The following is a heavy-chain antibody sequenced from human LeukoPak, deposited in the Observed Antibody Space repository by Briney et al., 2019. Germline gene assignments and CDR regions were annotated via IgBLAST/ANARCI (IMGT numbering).Heavy chain of an antibody. J-gene: IGHJ5*02. V-gene: IGHV1-8*03. Sequence: ASVKVSCKASGYTFTSYDINWVRQATGQGLEWMGWMNPNSGNTGYAQKFQGRVTITRNTSISTAYMELSSLRFEDTAVYYCARGLRTTVGYCSSTSCYKFDPWGQGTLVTVSS. CDR3: ARGLRTTVGYCSSTSCYKFDP. D-gene: IGHD2-2*02. CDR1: GYTFTSYD. CDR2: MNPNSGNT.